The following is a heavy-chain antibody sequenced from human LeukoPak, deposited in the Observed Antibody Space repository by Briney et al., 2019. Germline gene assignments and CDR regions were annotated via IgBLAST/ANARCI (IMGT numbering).Heavy chain of an antibody. CDR2: INPNSGGT. CDR3: ARGTVGSLVSFYYYGMDV. CDR1: GYTFTGYY. D-gene: IGHD1-26*01. V-gene: IGHV1-2*02. Sequence: ASVKVSCKASGYTFTGYYMHWVRQAPGQGLEWMGWINPNSGGTNYAQKFQGRVTMTRDTSISTAYMELSRLRSEDTAVYYCARGTVGSLVSFYYYGMDVWGQGTTVTVSS. J-gene: IGHJ6*02.